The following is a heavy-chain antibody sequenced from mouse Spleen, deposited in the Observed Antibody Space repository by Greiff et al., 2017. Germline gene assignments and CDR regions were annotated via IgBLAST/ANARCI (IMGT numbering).Heavy chain of an antibody. J-gene: IGHJ4*01. CDR1: GYTFTSYG. CDR2: IYPRSGNT. Sequence: QVQLQQSGAELARPGASVKLSCKASGYTFTSYGISWVKQRTGQGLEWIGEIYPRSGNTYYNEKFKGKATLTADKSSSTAYMELRSLTSEDSAVYFCARRAGTDYYAMDYWGQGTSVTVSS. V-gene: IGHV1-81*01. CDR3: ARRAGTDYYAMDY. D-gene: IGHD3-1*01.